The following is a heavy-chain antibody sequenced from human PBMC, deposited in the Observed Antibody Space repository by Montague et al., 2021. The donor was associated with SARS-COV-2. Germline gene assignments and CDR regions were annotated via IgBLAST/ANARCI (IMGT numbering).Heavy chain of an antibody. CDR3: ASSRGGEGIEVWTFDS. J-gene: IGHJ4*02. D-gene: IGHD6-19*01. Sequence: TLSLTCTVSGGSISTGSYYWTWIRQPAGAGLEWIGHLYTSGSTNYNPSLKSRVTVTVDTSHNQFSLKLVSVSAADTAVYYGASSRGGEGIEVWTFDSWGQGALVSVSS. CDR2: LYTSGST. CDR1: GGSISTGSYY. V-gene: IGHV4-61*09.